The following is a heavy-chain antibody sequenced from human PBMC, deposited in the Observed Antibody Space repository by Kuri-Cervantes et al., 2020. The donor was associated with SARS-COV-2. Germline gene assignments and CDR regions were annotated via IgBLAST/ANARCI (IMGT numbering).Heavy chain of an antibody. Sequence: ASVKVSCKASGYTFTSYAMHWVRQAPGQRLEWMGWINAGNGNTKYSQKFQGRVTITRDTSASTAYMELSSLRSEDTAVYYCARVEYSGSYPGEFDYWGQGTLVTVSS. D-gene: IGHD1-26*01. CDR3: ARVEYSGSYPGEFDY. CDR1: GYTFTSYA. J-gene: IGHJ4*02. V-gene: IGHV1-3*01. CDR2: INAGNGNT.